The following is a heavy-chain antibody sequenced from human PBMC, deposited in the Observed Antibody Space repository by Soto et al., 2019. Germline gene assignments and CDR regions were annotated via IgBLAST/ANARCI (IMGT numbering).Heavy chain of an antibody. CDR3: VRDPDGHIDFDY. V-gene: IGHV1-18*01. Sequence: GASVKVSCTDSGYTFTRYGISWVRQAPGQGLEWMSWISAYNGDTNYAQKVQGRVTMTTDTSTSTAFMELRSLRFDDTAVYYCVRDPDGHIDFDYWGQGTLVTVSS. CDR2: ISAYNGDT. CDR1: GYTFTRYG. J-gene: IGHJ4*02.